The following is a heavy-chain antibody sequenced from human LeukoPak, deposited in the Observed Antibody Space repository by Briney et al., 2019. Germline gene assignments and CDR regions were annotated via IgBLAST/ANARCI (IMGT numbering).Heavy chain of an antibody. D-gene: IGHD3-3*01. V-gene: IGHV3-23*01. CDR1: GFTFSSYA. Sequence: PGGSLRLSXAASGFTFSSYAMSWVRQAPGKGLEWVSAISGSGGSTHYADSVKGRFTISRDNSKNTLYLQMNSLRAEDTAVYYCAKDRIFGVVIIQYYFDYWGQGTLVTVSS. J-gene: IGHJ4*02. CDR3: AKDRIFGVVIIQYYFDY. CDR2: ISGSGGST.